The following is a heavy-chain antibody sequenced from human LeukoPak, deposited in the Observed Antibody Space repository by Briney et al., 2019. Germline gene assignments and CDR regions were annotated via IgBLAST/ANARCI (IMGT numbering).Heavy chain of an antibody. D-gene: IGHD5-24*01. CDR3: ARVGRWLQSHDAYDI. Sequence: GGSLRLSCAASGFTFSSYWMSWVRQAPGKGLEWVANIKQDGSEKYYVDSVKGRFTIPRDNAKNSLYLQMNSLRAEDTAVYYCARVGRWLQSHDAYDIWGQGTMVTVSS. CDR1: GFTFSSYW. CDR2: IKQDGSEK. J-gene: IGHJ3*02. V-gene: IGHV3-7*01.